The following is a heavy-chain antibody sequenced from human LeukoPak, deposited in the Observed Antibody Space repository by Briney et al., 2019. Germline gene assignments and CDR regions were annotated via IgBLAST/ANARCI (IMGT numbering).Heavy chain of an antibody. V-gene: IGHV3-23*01. D-gene: IGHD6-19*01. Sequence: GGSLRLSCAASGFTFSNAWMSWVRQAPGKGLEWVSAISGSGGSTYYADSVKGRFTISRDNSKNTLYLQMNSLRAEDTAVYYCAREIAVAGSAFDIWGQGTMVTVSS. J-gene: IGHJ3*02. CDR1: GFTFSNAW. CDR3: AREIAVAGSAFDI. CDR2: ISGSGGST.